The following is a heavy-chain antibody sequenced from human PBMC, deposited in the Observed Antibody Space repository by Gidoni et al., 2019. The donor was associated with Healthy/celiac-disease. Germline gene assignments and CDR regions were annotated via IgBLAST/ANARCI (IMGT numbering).Heavy chain of an antibody. CDR3: ARGVRSGYSSSYYYYGMDV. J-gene: IGHJ6*02. CDR2: IGTAGDT. D-gene: IGHD6-6*01. V-gene: IGHV3-13*01. Sequence: EVQLVESGGGLVQPGGSLRLSCAASGFTFSSYDMHWVRQATGKGLEWVSAIGTAGDTYYPGSVKGRFTISRENAKNSLYLQMNSLRAEDTAVYYCARGVRSGYSSSYYYYGMDVWGQGTTVTVSS. CDR1: GFTFSSYD.